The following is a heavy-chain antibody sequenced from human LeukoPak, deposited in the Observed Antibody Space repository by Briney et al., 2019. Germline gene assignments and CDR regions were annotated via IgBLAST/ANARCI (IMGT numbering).Heavy chain of an antibody. CDR1: GGSISSGRYY. D-gene: IGHD3-22*01. V-gene: IGHV4-61*02. CDR3: ARDGDSSSSLFDI. Sequence: SQTLSLTCTVSGGSISSGRYYWSWIRQPAGKGLEWIGRMYTGGKTNYNPSLKSRVTISVDTSKNQFSLKLSSVTAADTAVYYCARDGDSSSSLFDIWGQGTTVIVSS. J-gene: IGHJ3*02. CDR2: MYTGGKT.